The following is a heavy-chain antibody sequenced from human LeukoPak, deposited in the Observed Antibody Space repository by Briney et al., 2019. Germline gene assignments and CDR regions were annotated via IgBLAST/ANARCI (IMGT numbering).Heavy chain of an antibody. Sequence: SETLSLTCAVYEGSFNVYYWPWIRQSPAKGLEWIGEINHSGGTMYNPSLKSRVTMSVDTSKSQFSLKLTSVTAADTAVYYCTRRAYIYDSYYVDHWGLGTLVTVSS. CDR1: EGSFNVYY. D-gene: IGHD5-18*01. CDR2: INHSGGT. J-gene: IGHJ4*02. CDR3: TRRAYIYDSYYVDH. V-gene: IGHV4-34*01.